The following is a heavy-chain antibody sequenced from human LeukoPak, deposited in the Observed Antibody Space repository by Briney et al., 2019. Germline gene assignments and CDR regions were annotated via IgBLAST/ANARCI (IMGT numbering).Heavy chain of an antibody. CDR2: IYPGDSDT. J-gene: IGHJ4*02. Sequence: LGESLQISCKGSGYSFTFYWIGWVRQMPGKGLEWMGIIYPGDSDTRYSPSFQGQVTISADKSTSTAYLQWNTLKASDTAMYYCARQDGSGIYYFDYWGQGTLVTVSS. D-gene: IGHD3-10*01. CDR1: GYSFTFYW. CDR3: ARQDGSGIYYFDY. V-gene: IGHV5-51*01.